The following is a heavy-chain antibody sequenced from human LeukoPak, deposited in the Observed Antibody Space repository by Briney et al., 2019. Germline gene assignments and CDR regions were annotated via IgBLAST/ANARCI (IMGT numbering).Heavy chain of an antibody. CDR3: ARVRQGDVDY. J-gene: IGHJ4*02. CDR1: GGSISSYY. Sequence: SETLSLTCTVSGGSISSYYWSWIRQPPGKGLEWIGYIYYSGSTNYNPSLKSQVTISVDTSKNQFSLKLSSVTAADTAVYYCARVRQGDVDYWGQGTLVTVSS. CDR2: IYYSGST. V-gene: IGHV4-59*08. D-gene: IGHD3-16*01.